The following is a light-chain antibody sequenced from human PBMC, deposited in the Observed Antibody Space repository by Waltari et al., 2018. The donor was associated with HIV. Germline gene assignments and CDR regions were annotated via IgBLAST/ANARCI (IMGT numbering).Light chain of an antibody. CDR2: DVN. Sequence: QSALTQPRSVSGSPGQSVTISCTGTSSDVGAYNYVSWYQHHPNKGPKLLIYDVNKRPSGGPDRCSGSKSGNTASLSISGLQAEDEADYYCCSYADTYFVLFGGRTKLTVL. CDR1: SSDVGAYNY. CDR3: CSYADTYFVL. J-gene: IGLJ2*01. V-gene: IGLV2-11*01.